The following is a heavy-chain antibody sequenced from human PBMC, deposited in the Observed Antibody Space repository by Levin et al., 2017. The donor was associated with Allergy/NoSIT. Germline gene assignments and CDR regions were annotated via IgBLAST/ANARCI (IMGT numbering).Heavy chain of an antibody. D-gene: IGHD3-22*01. CDR3: AKGGYYSDNSAYSQLAKSFEC. J-gene: IGHJ4*02. CDR2: ISGSGGGT. V-gene: IGHV3-23*01. CDR1: GFAFSSYA. Sequence: LSLTCAASGFAFSSYAMNWVRQAPGKGLEWVSAISGSGGGTYYADSVQGRFTISRDNSKNTLYLQMNSLRAEDTAVYFCAKGGYYSDNSAYSQLAKSFECWGQGTLLTVSS.